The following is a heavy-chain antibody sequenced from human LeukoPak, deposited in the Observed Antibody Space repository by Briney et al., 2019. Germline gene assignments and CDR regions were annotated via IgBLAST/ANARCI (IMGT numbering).Heavy chain of an antibody. D-gene: IGHD4-17*01. CDR1: GVSFNDYY. J-gene: IGHJ4*02. CDR2: INHSGYT. Sequence: DPSETQSLTCAVSGVSFNDYYWSWVRQTPGKGLEWIGEINHSGYTNDSPSLKSRVTLSIDTSRKQFSLNLRSMTVADSGIYYCTRMTTVHDYWGQGTLVTVSS. V-gene: IGHV4-34*01. CDR3: TRMTTVHDY.